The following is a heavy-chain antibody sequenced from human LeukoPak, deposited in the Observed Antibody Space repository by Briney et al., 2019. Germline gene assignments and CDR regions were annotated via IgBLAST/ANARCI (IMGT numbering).Heavy chain of an antibody. V-gene: IGHV4-34*01. CDR3: ASETRDYGDYDDYFDY. J-gene: IGHJ4*02. Sequence: SETLSLTCAVYGGSFSGYYWSWIRQPPGKGLEWIGEINHSGSTNYNPSLKSRVTISVDTSKNQFSLKLSSVTAADTAVYYCASETRDYGDYDDYFDYWGQGTLVTVSS. CDR1: GGSFSGYY. CDR2: INHSGST. D-gene: IGHD4-17*01.